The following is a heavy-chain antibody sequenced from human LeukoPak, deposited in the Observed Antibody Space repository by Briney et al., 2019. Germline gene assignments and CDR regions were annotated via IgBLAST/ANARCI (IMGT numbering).Heavy chain of an antibody. CDR1: GFTFNTFG. Sequence: PGRSLRLSCAASGFTFNTFGMHWVRQAPGKGLEWVAVITYDASKKFYIGSVKGRFTISRDNSRNTLYLQMNSLRDEDTAVYYCARDIDYVCGSYRYPEYWGQGTLVTVSS. CDR2: ITYDASKK. CDR3: ARDIDYVCGSYRYPEY. D-gene: IGHD3-16*02. V-gene: IGHV3-33*05. J-gene: IGHJ4*02.